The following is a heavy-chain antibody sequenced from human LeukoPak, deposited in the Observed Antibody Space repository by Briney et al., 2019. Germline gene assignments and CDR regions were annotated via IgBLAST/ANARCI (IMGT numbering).Heavy chain of an antibody. V-gene: IGHV4-39*01. Sequence: SETLSLTCTVSGVSISSSSYYWGWIRQPPGKGLEWIGSIYYSGSTYYNPSLKSRVTISVDTSKNQFSLKLSSVTAADTAVYYCARSSYFYYYYMDVWGKGTTVIISS. CDR3: ARSSYFYYYYMDV. CDR1: GVSISSSSYY. J-gene: IGHJ6*03. CDR2: IYYSGST.